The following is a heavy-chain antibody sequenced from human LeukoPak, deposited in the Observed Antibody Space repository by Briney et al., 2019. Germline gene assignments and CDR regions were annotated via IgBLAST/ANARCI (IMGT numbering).Heavy chain of an antibody. Sequence: PGGSLRLSCAASGFTFSNYWMHWVRQAPGKGLVWVSRINSDGINTSYADSVKGRFTISRDNAKNTLNLQMNSLRAEDTAVYYCANSYGSGTYYNAPPFDYWGQGTLVTVSS. CDR3: ANSYGSGTYYNAPPFDY. J-gene: IGHJ4*02. V-gene: IGHV3-74*01. CDR2: INSDGINT. CDR1: GFTFSNYW. D-gene: IGHD3-10*01.